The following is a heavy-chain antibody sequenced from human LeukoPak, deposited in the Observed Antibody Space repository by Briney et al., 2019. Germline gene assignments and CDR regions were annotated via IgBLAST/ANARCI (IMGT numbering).Heavy chain of an antibody. CDR2: ISAYNGNT. D-gene: IGHD3-22*01. CDR3: ARDRQLGSSGYYAAY. V-gene: IGHV1-18*01. CDR1: GYTFSSHG. J-gene: IGHJ4*02. Sequence: GASVKVSCKASGYTFSSHGISWVRQAPGQGLEWMGWISAYNGNTNYAQKVQGRVTLTTETSTSTAYMELRSLRSDDTAVYYCARDRQLGSSGYYAAYWGKGTLVTVSS.